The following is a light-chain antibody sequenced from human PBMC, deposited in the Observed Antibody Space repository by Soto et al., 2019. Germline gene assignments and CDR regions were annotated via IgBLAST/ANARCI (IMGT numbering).Light chain of an antibody. Sequence: QSALTQPASVSGSPGQSITISCTGTSSDVGAYNYVSWYQHHPGKAPKLLIYEVNNRPSGVSNRFSGSKSGTTASLTISGLQTEDEGDYYCSSYTTTTLVFGGGTKLTVL. CDR2: EVN. CDR3: SSYTTTTLV. J-gene: IGLJ2*01. CDR1: SSDVGAYNY. V-gene: IGLV2-14*01.